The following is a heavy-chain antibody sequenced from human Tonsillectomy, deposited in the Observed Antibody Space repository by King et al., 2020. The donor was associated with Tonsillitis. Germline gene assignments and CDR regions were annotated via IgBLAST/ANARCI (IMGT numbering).Heavy chain of an antibody. D-gene: IGHD1/OR15-1a*01. CDR3: TRVRTVGFDAFDI. Sequence: VQLVESGGGLVQPGGSLRLSCAASGFTFSSYWMHWVRQAPGKGLVWFARIKSEGSSTSYADSVKGRFTISRDNAKNTLYLQMNSLRAEDTAVYFCTRVRTVGFDAFDIWGQGTMVTVSS. CDR2: IKSEGSST. V-gene: IGHV3-74*01. CDR1: GFTFSSYW. J-gene: IGHJ3*02.